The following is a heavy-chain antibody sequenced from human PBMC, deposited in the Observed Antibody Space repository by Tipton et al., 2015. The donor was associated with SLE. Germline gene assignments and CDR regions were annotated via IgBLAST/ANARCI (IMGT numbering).Heavy chain of an antibody. Sequence: LRLSCTVSGGSIISYYWSWIRQPPGKGLEWIGYIYYSGSTYYNLSLKSRVTISVDTSKNQFSLKLSSVTAAGTAVYYCARGRSSGWYAVFDYWGQGTLVTVSS. V-gene: IGHV4-59*12. CDR1: GGSIISYY. D-gene: IGHD6-19*01. CDR3: ARGRSSGWYAVFDY. CDR2: IYYSGST. J-gene: IGHJ4*02.